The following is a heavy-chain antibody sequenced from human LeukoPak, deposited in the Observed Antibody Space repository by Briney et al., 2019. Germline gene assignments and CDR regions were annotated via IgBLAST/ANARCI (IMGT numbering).Heavy chain of an antibody. Sequence: GVSLRLSCAASGFTFITYSMNWVRQAPGKGLEWVSSISSSTSYIYYADSVKGRFTISRGNAKNSLYLQMNSLRAEDTAVYYCARDLHGDYAFDYWGQGTLVTVSS. CDR3: ARDLHGDYAFDY. CDR1: GFTFITYS. CDR2: ISSSTSYI. D-gene: IGHD4-17*01. J-gene: IGHJ4*02. V-gene: IGHV3-21*01.